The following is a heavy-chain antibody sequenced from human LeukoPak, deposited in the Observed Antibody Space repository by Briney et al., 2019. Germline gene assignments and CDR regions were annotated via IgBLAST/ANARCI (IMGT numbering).Heavy chain of an antibody. J-gene: IGHJ4*02. D-gene: IGHD3-10*01. CDR2: IYTSGST. Sequence: SQTLSLTCTVFGGSLNSGSYYWSWIRQPAGKGLEWIGRIYTSGSTNYNPSLKSRVTMSVDTSKNQFSLKLSSVTAADTAVYYCARDLGEGPDSGYYDYWGQGTLVTVSS. V-gene: IGHV4-61*02. CDR1: GGSLNSGSYY. CDR3: ARDLGEGPDSGYYDY.